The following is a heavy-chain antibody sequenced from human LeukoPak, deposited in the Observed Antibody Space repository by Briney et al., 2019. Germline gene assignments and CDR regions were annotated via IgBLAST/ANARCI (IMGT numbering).Heavy chain of an antibody. CDR2: IIPILGIA. V-gene: IGHV1-69*04. D-gene: IGHD5-12*01. J-gene: IGHJ4*02. CDR3: ARGYSGYEGPIAFDY. Sequence: SVKVSCKASGGTFSSYAISWVRQAPGQGLEWMGRIIPILGIANYAQKFQGRVTITADKSTSTAYMELSSLRSEDTAVYYCARGYSGYEGPIAFDYWGQGTLVTVSS. CDR1: GGTFSSYA.